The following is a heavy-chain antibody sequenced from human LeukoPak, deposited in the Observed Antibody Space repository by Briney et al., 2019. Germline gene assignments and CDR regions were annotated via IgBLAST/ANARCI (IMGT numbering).Heavy chain of an antibody. V-gene: IGHV3-53*01. CDR2: IYSGGST. CDR3: AREQSPSGMDV. D-gene: IGHD5-24*01. Sequence: PGGSLRLSCAASGFTFSSNYISWVRQAPGKGLEWVSVIYSGGSTYYADSVKGRFTISRDNSKNTLYLQMNSLRAEDTAVYYCAREQSPSGMDVWGQGTTVTVSS. CDR1: GFTFSSNY. J-gene: IGHJ6*02.